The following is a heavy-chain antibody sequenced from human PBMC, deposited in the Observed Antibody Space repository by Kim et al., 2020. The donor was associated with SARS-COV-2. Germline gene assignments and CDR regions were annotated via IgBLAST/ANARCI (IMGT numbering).Heavy chain of an antibody. V-gene: IGHV4-59*01. CDR1: GGSISSYY. Sequence: SETLSLTCTVSGGSISSYYWSWIRQPPGKGLEWIGYIYYSGSTNYNPSLKSRVTISVDTSKNQFSLKLSSVTAADTAVYYCARAERYNWKAGAFDNWGQGTMVTVSS. D-gene: IGHD1-1*01. CDR3: ARAERYNWKAGAFDN. J-gene: IGHJ3*02. CDR2: IYYSGST.